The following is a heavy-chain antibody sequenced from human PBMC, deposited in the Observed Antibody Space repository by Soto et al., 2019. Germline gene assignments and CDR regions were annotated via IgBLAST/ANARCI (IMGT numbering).Heavy chain of an antibody. CDR2: ISGSAGST. Sequence: GGSLRLSCAASGFTFTNYAMTWVRQAPGKGLEWVSTISGSAGSTYYTDSVKGRFTIYSDSYKNTLYLQMNSLRAEDTAVYYCAKERASSYFTLDYWGPGTLVTVSS. CDR1: GFTFTNYA. D-gene: IGHD2-15*01. J-gene: IGHJ4*02. CDR3: AKERASSYFTLDY. V-gene: IGHV3-23*01.